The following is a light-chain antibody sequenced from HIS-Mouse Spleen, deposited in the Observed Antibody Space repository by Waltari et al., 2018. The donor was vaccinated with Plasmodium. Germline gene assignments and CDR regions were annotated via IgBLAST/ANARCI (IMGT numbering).Light chain of an antibody. V-gene: IGLV2-23*01. Sequence: QSALTQPASVSGSPGQSITIPCTGTSSDVGSYHLVSWYQQHPGKAPKLMIYEGSKRPSGVSNRFSGSKSGNTASLTISGLQAEDEADYYCCSYAGSRVFGGGTKLTVL. CDR1: SSDVGSYHL. J-gene: IGLJ2*01. CDR3: CSYAGSRV. CDR2: EGS.